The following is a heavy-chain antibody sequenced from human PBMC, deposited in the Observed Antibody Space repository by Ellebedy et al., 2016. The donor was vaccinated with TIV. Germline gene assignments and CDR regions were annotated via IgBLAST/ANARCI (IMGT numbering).Heavy chain of an antibody. Sequence: GGSLRLSCAASGFTFSNYWMHWVRQAPGKGLVWVSRISSDGSSTTYAASVKGRFTISRDNAKDTLYLQMNSLRAEDTAVYYCARGRGVTIQYFDYWGQGTLVTVSS. CDR1: GFTFSNYW. CDR3: ARGRGVTIQYFDY. J-gene: IGHJ4*02. CDR2: ISSDGSST. V-gene: IGHV3-74*01. D-gene: IGHD3-3*01.